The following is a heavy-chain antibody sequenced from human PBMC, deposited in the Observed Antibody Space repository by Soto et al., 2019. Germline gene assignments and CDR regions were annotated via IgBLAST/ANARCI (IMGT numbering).Heavy chain of an antibody. CDR3: ARDEKGRDATDAFDI. CDR1: GGTFSSYA. V-gene: IGHV1-69*13. CDR2: IIPIFGTA. J-gene: IGHJ3*02. Sequence: SVKVSCKASGGTFSSYAISWVRQAPGQGLEWMGGIIPIFGTANYAQKFQGRVTITADESTSTAYMELRSLRSDDTAVYYCARDEKGRDATDAFDIWGKGKMVTV.